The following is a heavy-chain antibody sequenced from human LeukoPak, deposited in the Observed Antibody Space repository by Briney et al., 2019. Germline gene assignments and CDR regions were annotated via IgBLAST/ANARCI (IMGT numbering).Heavy chain of an antibody. CDR1: GFTFSNYA. D-gene: IGHD3-22*01. J-gene: IGHJ4*02. CDR2: MSYDGSNK. Sequence: GGSLRLSCAASGFTFSNYAMQWVRQTPGKGLEWVALMSYDGSNKYYADSVKGRFTISRDNSKNTLYLQMNSLRAEDTAIYYCARDEIWYDSSGCLEYWGQGTLVTVSS. V-gene: IGHV3-30-3*01. CDR3: ARDEIWYDSSGCLEY.